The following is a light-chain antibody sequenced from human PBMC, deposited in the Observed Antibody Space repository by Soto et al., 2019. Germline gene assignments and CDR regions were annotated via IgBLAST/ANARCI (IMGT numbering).Light chain of an antibody. J-gene: IGKJ1*01. V-gene: IGKV4-1*01. CDR3: QQYYSTPGT. CDR2: WAS. Sequence: DIVMTQSPDSXXVSLGERATINCKSSQSVLYSSNNKNYLAWYQQKPGQPPKLLIYWASTRESGVPDRFSGSGSGTDFTLTISSLQAEDVAVYYCQQYYSTPGTFGQGTKVEIK. CDR1: QSVLYSSNNKNY.